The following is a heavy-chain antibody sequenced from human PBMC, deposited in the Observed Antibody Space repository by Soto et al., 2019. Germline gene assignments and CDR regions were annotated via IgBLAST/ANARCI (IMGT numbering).Heavy chain of an antibody. CDR1: GFTFSNHA. CDR2: TGTSGRTR. V-gene: IGHV3-23*01. D-gene: IGHD3-16*01. Sequence: EVQLLESGGDLVQSGGSLRLSCVASGFTFSNHAMSWVRQAPGKGLEWVSTTGTSGRTRYYADSVKGRFTISRDNSRNTLFLQMNSLRVEDTAVYFCAKSPLWGLDPEGHWGQGTLVTVSS. CDR3: AKSPLWGLDPEGH. J-gene: IGHJ4*02.